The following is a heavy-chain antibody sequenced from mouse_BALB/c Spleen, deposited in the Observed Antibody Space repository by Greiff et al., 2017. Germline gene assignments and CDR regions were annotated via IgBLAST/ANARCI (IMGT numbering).Heavy chain of an antibody. D-gene: IGHD2-4*01. Sequence: EVKLEESGPELVKPGASVKISCKASGYTFTDYNMHWVKQSHGKSLEWIGYIYPYNGGTGYNQKFKSKATLTVDNSSSTAYMELRSLTSEDSAVYYCARLGITTDYYAMDYWGQGTSVTVSS. J-gene: IGHJ4*01. CDR2: IYPYNGGT. CDR3: ARLGITTDYYAMDY. CDR1: GYTFTDYN. V-gene: IGHV1S29*02.